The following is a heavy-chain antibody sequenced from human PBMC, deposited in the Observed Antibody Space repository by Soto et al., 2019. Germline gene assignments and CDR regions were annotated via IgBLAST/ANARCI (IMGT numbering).Heavy chain of an antibody. J-gene: IGHJ3*02. D-gene: IGHD2-2*01. CDR1: GFTFSSYW. CDR3: ASCSSTSCYDAFDI. V-gene: IGHV3-7*01. Sequence: GGSLRLSCAASGFTFSSYWMSWVRQAPGKGLEWVANIKQDGSEKYYVDSVKGRFTISRDNAKNSLYLQMNSLRAEDTAVYYCASCSSTSCYDAFDIWGQGTMVTVSS. CDR2: IKQDGSEK.